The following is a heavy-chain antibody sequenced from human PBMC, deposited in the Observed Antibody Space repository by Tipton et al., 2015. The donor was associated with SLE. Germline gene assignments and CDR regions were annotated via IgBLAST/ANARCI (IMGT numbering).Heavy chain of an antibody. CDR1: GFTFDDYA. CDR3: AKESREAAGLYYYGMDV. J-gene: IGHJ6*02. V-gene: IGHV3-9*01. D-gene: IGHD6-13*01. Sequence: RSLRLSCAASGFTFDDYAMHWVRQAPGKGLEWVSGISWNSGSIGYADSVKGRFTISRDNAKNSLYLQMNSLRAEDTALYYCAKESREAAGLYYYGMDVWGQGTTVTVSS. CDR2: ISWNSGSI.